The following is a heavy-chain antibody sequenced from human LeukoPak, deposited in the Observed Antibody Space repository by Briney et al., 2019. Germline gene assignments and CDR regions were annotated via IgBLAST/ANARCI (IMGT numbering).Heavy chain of an antibody. CDR2: IWYDGSNK. V-gene: IGHV3-33*08. CDR3: ATARGSSSRSGPDYFDY. Sequence: LSLTCAVYGGSFSGYYWSWIRQPPGKGLEWVAVIWYDGSNKYYADSVKGRFTISKDNSKNTLYLQINSPRAEDTAVYYCATARGSSSRSGPDYFDYWGQGTLVTVSS. J-gene: IGHJ4*02. CDR1: GGSFSGYY. D-gene: IGHD6-6*01.